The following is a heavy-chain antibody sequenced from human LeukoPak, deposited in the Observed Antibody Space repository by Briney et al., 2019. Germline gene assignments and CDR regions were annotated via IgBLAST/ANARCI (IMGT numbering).Heavy chain of an antibody. Sequence: GSLSLSCAASGFTFISYSMSWIRQPPGKGLEWIGSIHYSGSTYYNPSLKSRVTISVNTSKNQFSLKLSSVTAADTAVYYCARVSHSSSSDFDYWGQGTLVTVSS. V-gene: IGHV4-39*07. CDR3: ARVSHSSSSDFDY. CDR2: IHYSGST. J-gene: IGHJ4*02. D-gene: IGHD6-13*01. CDR1: GFTFISYS.